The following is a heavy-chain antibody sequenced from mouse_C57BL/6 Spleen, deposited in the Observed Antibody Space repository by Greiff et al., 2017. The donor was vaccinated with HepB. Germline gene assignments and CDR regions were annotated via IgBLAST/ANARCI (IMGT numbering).Heavy chain of an antibody. CDR3: ASTVVAKGWFAY. V-gene: IGHV1-64*01. J-gene: IGHJ3*01. D-gene: IGHD1-1*01. CDR2: IHPNSGST. Sequence: QVHVKQPGAELVKPGASVKLSCKASGYTFTSYWMHWVKQRPGQGLEWIGMIHPNSGSTNYNEKFKSKATLTVDKSSSTAYMQLSSLTSEDSAVYYCASTVVAKGWFAYWGQGTLVTVSA. CDR1: GYTFTSYW.